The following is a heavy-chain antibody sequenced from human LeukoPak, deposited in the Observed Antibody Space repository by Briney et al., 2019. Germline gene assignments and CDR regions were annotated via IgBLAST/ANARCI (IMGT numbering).Heavy chain of an antibody. CDR1: GFTFSSYA. D-gene: IGHD6-13*01. CDR2: ISYDGSNK. J-gene: IGHJ4*02. CDR3: AKDESGGRGHYLSSSWYLTNTPDY. V-gene: IGHV3-30-3*01. Sequence: QSGGSLRLSCAASGFTFSSYAMHWVRQAPGKGLEWVAVISYDGSNKYYADSVKGRFTISRDNSKNTLYLQMNSLRAEDTAVYYCAKDESGGRGHYLSSSWYLTNTPDYWGQGTLVTVSS.